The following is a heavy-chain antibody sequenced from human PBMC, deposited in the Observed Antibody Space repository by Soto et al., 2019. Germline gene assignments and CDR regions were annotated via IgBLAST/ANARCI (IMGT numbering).Heavy chain of an antibody. J-gene: IGHJ4*02. CDR1: GGSISSGGYY. D-gene: IGHD1-26*01. CDR3: AREVAEARFDY. CDR2: IYYSGST. V-gene: IGHV4-31*03. Sequence: QVQLQESGPGLVKPSQTLSLTCTVSGGSISSGGYYWSWIRQHPGKGLEWIGYIYYSGSTYYNPSLKGRVTISGDTSENPFSLKLSPVTAADTAVYYCAREVAEARFDYWGQGTLVTVSS.